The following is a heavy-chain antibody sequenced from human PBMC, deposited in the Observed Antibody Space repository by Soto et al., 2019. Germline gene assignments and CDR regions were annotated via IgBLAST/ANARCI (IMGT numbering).Heavy chain of an antibody. CDR2: IYHSGST. J-gene: IGHJ4*02. Sequence: QLQLQESGSGLVKPSQTLSLTCAVSGGSISSGGYSWSWIRQPPGKGLEWIGYIYHSGSTYYNPSLTSRIXXXMXRSTNQPSLKLSSVTAADTAVYYCARGMTTVTPLDYWGQGTLVTVSS. CDR1: GGSISSGGYS. CDR3: ARGMTTVTPLDY. D-gene: IGHD4-4*01. V-gene: IGHV4-30-2*01.